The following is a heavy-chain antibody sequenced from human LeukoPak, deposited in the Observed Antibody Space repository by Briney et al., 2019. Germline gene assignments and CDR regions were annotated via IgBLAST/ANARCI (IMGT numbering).Heavy chain of an antibody. CDR1: GFTVSSNY. J-gene: IGHJ4*02. Sequence: PGGSPRLSCAASGFTVSSNYMSWVRQAPGKGLEWVSVIYSGGSTYYADSVKGRFTISRDNSKNTLYLQMNSLRAEDTAVYYCARDMGGYYGSGSYFDYWGQGTLVTVSS. D-gene: IGHD3-10*01. V-gene: IGHV3-66*01. CDR3: ARDMGGYYGSGSYFDY. CDR2: IYSGGST.